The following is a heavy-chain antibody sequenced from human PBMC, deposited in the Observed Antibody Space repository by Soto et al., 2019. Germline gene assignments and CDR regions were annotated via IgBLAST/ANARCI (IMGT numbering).Heavy chain of an antibody. D-gene: IGHD6-13*01. CDR3: GVSAGLDF. J-gene: IGHJ4*02. CDR1: GFSSTTYA. Sequence: ASVEVSCKASGFSSTTYAFSWVRRATGQGLEWMGLISADSGEPRYAQKFQGRVAMTTDTSTRTAYMELRGLTSDDTAVYYCGVSAGLDFWGQGTRVNGSA. CDR2: ISADSGEP. V-gene: IGHV1-18*01.